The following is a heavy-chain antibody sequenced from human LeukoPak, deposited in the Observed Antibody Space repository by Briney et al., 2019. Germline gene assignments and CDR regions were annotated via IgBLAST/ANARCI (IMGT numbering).Heavy chain of an antibody. J-gene: IGHJ4*02. CDR1: GYTFTSYY. V-gene: IGHV1-2*02. Sequence: GASVKVSCKASGYTFTSYYMHWVRQAPGQGLEWMGWINPNSGDTNYVQKFQGRVTMTRDTSISTVYVELSRLRSDDTAVFYCVVLGYCGGGSCYSGGRDYWGQGTLVTVSS. CDR2: INPNSGDT. D-gene: IGHD2-15*01. CDR3: VVLGYCGGGSCYSGGRDY.